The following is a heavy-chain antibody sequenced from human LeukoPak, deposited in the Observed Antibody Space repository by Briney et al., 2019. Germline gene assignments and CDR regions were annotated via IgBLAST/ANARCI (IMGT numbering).Heavy chain of an antibody. CDR2: IKQDGSEK. Sequence: GGSLRLSCAASGFTFSSNYMSWVRQAPGKGLEWVANIKQDGSEKYYVDSVKGRFTISRDNAKNSLYLQMNSLRGEDTAVYYCARDRTTLGMDVWGQGTTVTVSS. CDR3: ARDRTTLGMDV. CDR1: GFTFSSNY. V-gene: IGHV3-7*03. J-gene: IGHJ6*02. D-gene: IGHD1-1*01.